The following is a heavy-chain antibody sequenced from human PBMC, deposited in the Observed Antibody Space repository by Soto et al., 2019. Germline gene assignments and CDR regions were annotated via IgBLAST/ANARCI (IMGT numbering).Heavy chain of an antibody. D-gene: IGHD1-26*01. CDR1: GFTFSSYG. Sequence: LRRACAASGFTFSSYGMHWDRQAPGKGLEWVVDIWYDGSNKYYADSVKGRFTISRDNSKNTLYLQMNSLRDEDMAVYYWSREPKAEPPTRYYGMHVWCRRTTVT. J-gene: IGHJ6*02. V-gene: IGHV3-33*01. CDR3: SREPKAEPPTRYYGMHV. CDR2: IWYDGSNK.